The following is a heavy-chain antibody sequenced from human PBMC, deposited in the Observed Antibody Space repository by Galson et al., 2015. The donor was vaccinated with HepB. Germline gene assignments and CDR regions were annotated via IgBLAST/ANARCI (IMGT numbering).Heavy chain of an antibody. J-gene: IGHJ4*02. D-gene: IGHD3-16*01. CDR3: VKGGPDEILDY. CDR2: ITATGSTT. CDR1: GFTFSNSA. V-gene: IGHV3-23*01. Sequence: SLRLSCAASGFTFSNSAMNWVRQAPGKGLEWLSVITATGSTTYYADSVKGRFTISRDISKNTLYVQMNSLRADDTVLYYCVKGGPDEILDYWGQGTLVTVSA.